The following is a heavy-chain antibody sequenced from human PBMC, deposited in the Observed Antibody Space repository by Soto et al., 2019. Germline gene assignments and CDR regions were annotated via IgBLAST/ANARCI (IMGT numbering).Heavy chain of an antibody. CDR2: ISGSGGST. Sequence: PGGSLSLSCAASGFTFSSYAMSWVRQAPGKGLEWVSAISGSGGSTYYADSVKGRFTISRDNSKNTLYLQMNSLRAEDTAVYYCAKDSTVTIFGVALVGMDVWGQGTTVTVAS. D-gene: IGHD3-3*01. CDR1: GFTFSSYA. J-gene: IGHJ6*02. V-gene: IGHV3-23*01. CDR3: AKDSTVTIFGVALVGMDV.